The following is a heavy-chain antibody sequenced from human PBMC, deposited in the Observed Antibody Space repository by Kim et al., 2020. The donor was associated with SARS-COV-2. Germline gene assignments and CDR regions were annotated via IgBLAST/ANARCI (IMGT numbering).Heavy chain of an antibody. D-gene: IGHD4-17*01. Sequence: GTTHSADSVKGRFTDTKDNSKNMLFLQMNGLRADDTAVYYCAKSLYGGQDYWGQGTLVTVSS. CDR3: AKSLYGGQDY. CDR2: GTT. J-gene: IGHJ4*02. V-gene: IGHV3-23*01.